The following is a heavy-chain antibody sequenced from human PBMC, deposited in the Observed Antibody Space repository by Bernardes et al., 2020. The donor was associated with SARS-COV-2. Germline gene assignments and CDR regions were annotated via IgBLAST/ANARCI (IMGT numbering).Heavy chain of an antibody. D-gene: IGHD4-17*01. V-gene: IGHV5-51*01. CDR1: DYNFTTYW. CDR2: IYPGDSDT. Sequence: GESLKISCQGSDYNFTTYWIGWVRQMPGKGLEWMGIIYPGDSDTKYSPSFQGRVTISADKSVNTAYLQWSSLKASDTAIYYCARRRYGDFGVDVWGQGATVTVSS. J-gene: IGHJ6*02. CDR3: ARRRYGDFGVDV.